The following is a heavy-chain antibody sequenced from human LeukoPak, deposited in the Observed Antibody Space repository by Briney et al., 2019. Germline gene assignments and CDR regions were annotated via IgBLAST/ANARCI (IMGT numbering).Heavy chain of an antibody. CDR3: ARMKMVDAFDI. Sequence: WXXXMRKMPGKGLEWMGIIYPGDSDTRYSPSFQGQVTISADKSISTAYLQWSSLKASDTAMYYCARMKMVDAFDIWGQGTMVTVSS. CDR2: IYPGDSDT. V-gene: IGHV5-51*01. J-gene: IGHJ3*02. D-gene: IGHD5-24*01. CDR1: W.